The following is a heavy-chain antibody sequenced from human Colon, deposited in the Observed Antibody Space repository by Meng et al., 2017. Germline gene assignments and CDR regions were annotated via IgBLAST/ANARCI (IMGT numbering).Heavy chain of an antibody. CDR3: ARGRGSYSSIDF. V-gene: IGHV4-61*03. CDR2: VYYTGSA. Sequence: QVQLQGPGPGLLRPSETLSLTCTLSGGSVSSPSYYWSWIRQTPGKGLEWIGYVYYTGSANYNPSLKSRVTISVDTSKNHFSLNLTSVTAADTAVYYCARGRGSYSSIDFWGQGTLVTVSS. D-gene: IGHD1-26*01. CDR1: GGSVSSPSYY. J-gene: IGHJ4*02.